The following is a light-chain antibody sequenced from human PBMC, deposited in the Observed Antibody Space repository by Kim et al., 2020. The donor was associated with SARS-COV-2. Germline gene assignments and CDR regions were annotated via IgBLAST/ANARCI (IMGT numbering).Light chain of an antibody. CDR1: QTVLCSSDNKNF. V-gene: IGKV4-1*01. CDR2: WAS. CDR3: QQYCSNPRM. J-gene: IGKJ1*01. Sequence: DIVMTQSPDSLAVSLGERATIKCKSSQTVLCSSDNKNFLAWYQQKPGQCPKLLINWASTRDSGVPDRFSGSGSGTDFTLTISSLQAEDVAVYYCQQYCSNPRMFGQGTKVDIK.